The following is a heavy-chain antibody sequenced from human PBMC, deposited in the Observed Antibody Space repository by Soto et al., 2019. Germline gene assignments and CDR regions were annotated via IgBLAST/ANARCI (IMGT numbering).Heavy chain of an antibody. CDR3: AREGRYYDILTGYYYGMDV. Sequence: GGSLRLSCAASGFTFSSYAMHWVRQAPGKGLEWVAVTSYDGSNKYYADSVKGRFTISRDNSKNTLYLQMNSLRAEDTAVYYCAREGRYYDILTGYYYGMDVWGQGTTVPVSS. J-gene: IGHJ6*02. CDR2: TSYDGSNK. CDR1: GFTFSSYA. V-gene: IGHV3-30-3*01. D-gene: IGHD3-9*01.